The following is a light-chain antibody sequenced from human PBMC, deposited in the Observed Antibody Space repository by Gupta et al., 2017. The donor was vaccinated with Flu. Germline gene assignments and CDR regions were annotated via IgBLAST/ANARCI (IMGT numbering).Light chain of an antibody. CDR3: STWDDSRNGGV. V-gene: IGLV1-44*01. CDR1: SSNIGSNT. J-gene: IGLJ3*02. CDR2: TNE. Sequence: QSVLTQPPSASGTPGQRVTISCSGSSSNIGSNTVNWYQQLPGTAPRLLIYTNEQRPSVVPDRFSGSKSGTSATLAITGLQSGDEADYYCSTWDDSRNGGVFGGGTKLTVL.